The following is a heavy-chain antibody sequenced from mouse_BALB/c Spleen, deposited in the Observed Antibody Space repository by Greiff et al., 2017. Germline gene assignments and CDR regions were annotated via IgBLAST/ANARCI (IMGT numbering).Heavy chain of an antibody. D-gene: IGHD2-2*01. CDR3: ARSVTIYGYDADY. Sequence: EVKLVESGPELVKPGASVKMSCKASGYTFTSYVMHWVKQKPGQGLEWIGYINPYNDGTKYNEKFKGKATLTSDKSSSTAYMELSSLTSEDSAVYYCARSVTIYGYDADYWGQGTTLTVSS. J-gene: IGHJ2*01. CDR1: GYTFTSYV. V-gene: IGHV1-14*01. CDR2: INPYNDGT.